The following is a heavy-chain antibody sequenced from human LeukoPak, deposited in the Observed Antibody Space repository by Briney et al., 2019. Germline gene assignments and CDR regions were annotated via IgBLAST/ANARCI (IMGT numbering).Heavy chain of an antibody. CDR1: GFTVNSHW. D-gene: IGHD2-8*01. V-gene: IGHV3-7*01. CDR2: IKHNGNEK. CDR3: ARENGLIPFYLDV. J-gene: IGHJ6*02. Sequence: SGGSLRLSCAASGFTVNSHWMTWVRQAPGKGLEWLANIKHNGNEKNYVDSVRGRFTIFTDDAKNSLFLQMDNLRADDTGVYYCARENGLIPFYLDVWGQGTAVTVSS.